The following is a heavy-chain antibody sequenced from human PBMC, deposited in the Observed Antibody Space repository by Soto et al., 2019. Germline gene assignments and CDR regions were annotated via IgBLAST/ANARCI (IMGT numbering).Heavy chain of an antibody. Sequence: GGSLRLSCAASGFMFSSYEVHWVRQAPGKGLEWVALISYDGSNKYYADSVKGRFTISRDNSNSTLFLQMNSLRIEDTAVYYCAKGILSATIGPYAMDVWGQGTTVTVSS. V-gene: IGHV3-30*04. J-gene: IGHJ6*02. CDR2: ISYDGSNK. D-gene: IGHD3-16*01. CDR3: AKGILSATIGPYAMDV. CDR1: GFMFSSYE.